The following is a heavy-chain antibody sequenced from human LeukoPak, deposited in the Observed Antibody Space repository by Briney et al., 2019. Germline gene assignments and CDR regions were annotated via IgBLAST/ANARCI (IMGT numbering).Heavy chain of an antibody. V-gene: IGHV4-59*01. Sequence: SETLSLTCIVSGGSINNYYWSWIRQPPGKGLEWIGYIYYSGSTNYNPSLKSRVTISVDTSKNQFSLNLTSVTPADTAVYYCARSGSYSGICDYSGQGTLVTVSS. CDR3: ARSGSYSGICDY. CDR1: GGSINNYY. D-gene: IGHD1-26*01. J-gene: IGHJ4*02. CDR2: IYYSGST.